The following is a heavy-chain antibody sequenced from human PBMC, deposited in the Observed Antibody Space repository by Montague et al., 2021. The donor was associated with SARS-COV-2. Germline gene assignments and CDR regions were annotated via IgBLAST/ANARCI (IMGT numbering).Heavy chain of an antibody. D-gene: IGHD1-26*01. CDR1: GFTFSSYA. CDR2: ISYDGSNK. V-gene: IGHV3-30*04. CDR3: ARAYSGSYYSWFDP. J-gene: IGHJ5*02. Sequence: PLRLSCAASGFTFSSYAMHWVRQAPGKGLEWVAVISYDGSNKYYADSVKGRFTISRDNSKNTLYLQMNSLRAEDTAVYYCARAYSGSYYSWFDPWGQGTLVTVSS.